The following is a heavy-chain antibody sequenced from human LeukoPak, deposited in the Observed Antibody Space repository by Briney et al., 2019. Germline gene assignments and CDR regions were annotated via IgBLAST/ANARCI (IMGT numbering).Heavy chain of an antibody. J-gene: IGHJ4*02. CDR3: ARSNNIVGATYFDY. CDR1: GFTFSIYA. Sequence: GGSLRLSCAASGFTFSIYAMHWVRQAPGKGLEYISSISSDGGSTYYADSVKGRFTISRDNSKNTLYIQMGRLRAEDMAVYYCARSNNIVGATYFDYWGQGTLVTVSS. D-gene: IGHD1-26*01. CDR2: ISSDGGST. V-gene: IGHV3-64*02.